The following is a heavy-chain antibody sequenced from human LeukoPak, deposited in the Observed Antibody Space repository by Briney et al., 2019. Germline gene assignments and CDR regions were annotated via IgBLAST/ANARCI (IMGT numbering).Heavy chain of an antibody. CDR3: ARVEESYCSSTSCYRGEDYYYYMDV. CDR2: IYYSGST. CDR1: GGSISSGGYY. Sequence: SQTLSLTCTVSGGSISSGGYYRSWIRQHPGKGLEWIGYIYYSGSTYYNPSLKSRVTISVDTSKNQFSLKLSSVTAADTAVYYCARVEESYCSSTSCYRGEDYYYYMDVWGKGTTVTVSS. D-gene: IGHD2-2*02. J-gene: IGHJ6*03. V-gene: IGHV4-31*03.